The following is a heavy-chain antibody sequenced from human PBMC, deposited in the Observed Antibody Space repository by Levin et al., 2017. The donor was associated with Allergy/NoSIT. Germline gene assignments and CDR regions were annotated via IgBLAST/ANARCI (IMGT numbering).Heavy chain of an antibody. CDR2: IYSGGST. CDR1: GVTVSSNY. CDR3: ARGGDYNAVDI. J-gene: IGHJ3*02. D-gene: IGHD4-11*01. Sequence: GGSLRLSCAASGVTVSSNYMSWVRQAPGKGLEWVSVIYSGGSTYYADSAKGRFTISRDNSTNTLYLQMNSLRAADTAVYYCARGGDYNAVDIWGQGTMVTVSS. V-gene: IGHV3-53*01.